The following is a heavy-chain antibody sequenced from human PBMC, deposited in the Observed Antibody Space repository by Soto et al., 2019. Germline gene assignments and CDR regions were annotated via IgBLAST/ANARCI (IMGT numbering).Heavy chain of an antibody. CDR2: INPNSGGT. CDR1: GYTFTAYN. J-gene: IGHJ4*02. Sequence: ASVKVSCKASGYTFTAYNMHWVRQAPGQGLEWMGWINPNSGGTNYAQKFQGRVTMTRDTSISTAYMELSSLRAEDTAIYYCANPPMGHWGQGTLVTVSS. V-gene: IGHV1-2*02. CDR3: ANPPMGH.